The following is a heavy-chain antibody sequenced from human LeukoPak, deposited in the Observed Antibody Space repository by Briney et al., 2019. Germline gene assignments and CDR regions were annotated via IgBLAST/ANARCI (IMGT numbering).Heavy chain of an antibody. V-gene: IGHV4-39*07. J-gene: IGHJ5*02. CDR1: SGSISSSSYF. D-gene: IGHD5-12*01. CDR3: ARGIVATILRGNWFDP. CDR2: IYYSGST. Sequence: NSSETLSLTCTVSSGSISSSSYFWGWIRQPPGKGLEWIGSIYYSGSTYFNPSLGSRVTISVDTSNNQFSLKLSSVTAADTAVYYCARGIVATILRGNWFDPWGQGTLVTVSS.